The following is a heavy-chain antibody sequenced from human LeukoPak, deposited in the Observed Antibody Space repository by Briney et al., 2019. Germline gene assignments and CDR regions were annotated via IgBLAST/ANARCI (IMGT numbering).Heavy chain of an antibody. J-gene: IGHJ6*04. CDR1: GFTFDDYG. CDR2: INWSGGNT. V-gene: IGHV3-20*04. CDR3: AELGITMIGGV. Sequence: PGGSLRLSCTASGFTFDDYGMSWVRQVPGKGLEWVSGINWSGGNTLYADSVKGRFTISRDNAKNSLYLQMNSLRAEDTAVYYCAELGITMIGGVWGKGTTVTISS. D-gene: IGHD3-10*02.